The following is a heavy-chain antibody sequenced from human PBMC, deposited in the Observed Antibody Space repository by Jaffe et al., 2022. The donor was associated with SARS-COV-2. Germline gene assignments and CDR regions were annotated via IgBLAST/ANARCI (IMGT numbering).Heavy chain of an antibody. Sequence: QVQLQESGPGLVKPSETLSLTCTVSGGSISSYYWSWIRQPPGKGLEWIGYIYYSGSTNYNPSLKSRVTISVDTSKNQFSLKLSSVTAADTAVYYCARAPARRGHVYYYGMDVWGQGTTVTVSS. V-gene: IGHV4-59*01. CDR1: GGSISSYY. J-gene: IGHJ6*02. CDR3: ARAPARRGHVYYYGMDV. D-gene: IGHD6-6*01. CDR2: IYYSGST.